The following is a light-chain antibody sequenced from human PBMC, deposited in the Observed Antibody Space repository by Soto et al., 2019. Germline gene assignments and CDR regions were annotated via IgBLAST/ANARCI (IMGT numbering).Light chain of an antibody. Sequence: DIQMTQSPSTLSASVGDRVTITCRASQSVSDWLAWYQQKPGKAPKLLIYKASSLESGVPSRFRGSGSGTEFTLTISSLQPDDFATYYCQQYNSYAITFGQGTRLEIK. J-gene: IGKJ5*01. CDR3: QQYNSYAIT. CDR2: KAS. V-gene: IGKV1-5*03. CDR1: QSVSDW.